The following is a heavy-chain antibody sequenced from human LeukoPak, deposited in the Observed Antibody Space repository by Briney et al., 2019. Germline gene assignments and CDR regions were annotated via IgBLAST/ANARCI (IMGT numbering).Heavy chain of an antibody. V-gene: IGHV4-34*01. Sequence: QQWGTGLLQSSETRVSLVGPSVTISAIRSRQPPGKGLECVGEISPIGSTYYTPSLKSRVTISVDTSKNQFSLKLSSVTAADTAVYYCARDPDGSGSYPYFDYWGQGTLVTVST. CDR3: ARDPDGSGSYPYFDY. D-gene: IGHD3-10*01. CDR2: ISPIGST. J-gene: IGHJ4*02. CDR1: VGPSVTI.